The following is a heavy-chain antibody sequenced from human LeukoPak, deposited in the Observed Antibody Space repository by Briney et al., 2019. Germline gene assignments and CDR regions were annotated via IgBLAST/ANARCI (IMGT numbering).Heavy chain of an antibody. D-gene: IGHD3-22*01. CDR3: ARTGGYYDSSGYSDY. J-gene: IGHJ4*02. CDR1: GGSISSYY. CDR2: IYYSGST. Sequence: SETLSLTCTVSGGSISSYYWSWIRQPPGKGLEWIGYIYYSGSTNYNPSLKSRVTISVDTSKNQFSLKLSSVTAADTAVYYCARTGGYYDSSGYSDYWGQGTLVTVSS. V-gene: IGHV4-59*08.